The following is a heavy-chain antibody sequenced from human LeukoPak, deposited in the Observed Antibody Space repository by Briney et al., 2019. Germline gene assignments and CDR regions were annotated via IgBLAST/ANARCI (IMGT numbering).Heavy chain of an antibody. CDR1: GGSISSSSYY. Sequence: PSETLSLTCTVSGGSISSSSYYWGWIRQPPGKGLEWIGSIYYSGSTYYNPSLKSRVTISADTSKNQFSLKLSSVTAADTAVYYCARHARPGYSSSWPNFTPLRFDPWGQGTLVTVSS. CDR3: ARHARPGYSSSWPNFTPLRFDP. J-gene: IGHJ5*02. V-gene: IGHV4-39*01. CDR2: IYYSGST. D-gene: IGHD6-13*01.